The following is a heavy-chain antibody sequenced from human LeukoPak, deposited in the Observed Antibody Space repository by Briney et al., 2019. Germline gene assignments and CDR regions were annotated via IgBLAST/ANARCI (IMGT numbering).Heavy chain of an antibody. Sequence: GGSLGLSCAASGFTFSSYSMNWVRQAPGKGLEWVSSISSSSSYIYYADSVKGRFTISRDNAKNSLYLQMNSLRAEDTAVYYCAREGFPPYTAMVTWGQGTLVTVSS. V-gene: IGHV3-21*01. J-gene: IGHJ4*02. CDR2: ISSSSSYI. CDR1: GFTFSSYS. D-gene: IGHD5-18*01. CDR3: AREGFPPYTAMVT.